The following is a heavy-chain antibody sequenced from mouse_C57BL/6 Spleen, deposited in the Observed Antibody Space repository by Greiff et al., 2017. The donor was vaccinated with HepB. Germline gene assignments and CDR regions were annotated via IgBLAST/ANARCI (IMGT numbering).Heavy chain of an antibody. V-gene: IGHV1-82*01. CDR1: GYAFRSSW. D-gene: IGHD2-2*01. CDR3: AIFFYGYDGAMDY. J-gene: IGHJ4*01. CDR2: IYPGDGDT. Sequence: QVQLKESGPELVKPGASVKISCKASGYAFRSSWMNWVKQRPGKGLEWIGRIYPGDGDTNYNGKFKGKATLTADKSSSTAYMQLSSLTSEDSAVYFCAIFFYGYDGAMDYWGQGTSVTVSS.